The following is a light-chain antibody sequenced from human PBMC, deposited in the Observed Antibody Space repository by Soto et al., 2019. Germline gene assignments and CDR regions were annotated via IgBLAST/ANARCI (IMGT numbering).Light chain of an antibody. CDR1: QGISGW. Sequence: DIQMTQSPSSVSASVGDRLTITCRASQGISGWLAWYQQKPGKAPNLLIYDASTLRNGVPSRFSGSGSGTYVTLTISNLQPEDFATYYCQQGHSFPLTFGGGTKVEIK. CDR3: QQGHSFPLT. J-gene: IGKJ4*01. CDR2: DAS. V-gene: IGKV1-12*01.